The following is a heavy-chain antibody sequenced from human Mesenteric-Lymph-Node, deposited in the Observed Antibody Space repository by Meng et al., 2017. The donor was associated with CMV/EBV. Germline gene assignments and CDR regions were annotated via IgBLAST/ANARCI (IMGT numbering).Heavy chain of an antibody. Sequence: TLSLTCTVSGGSITSYYWSWIRQPPGKGLEWIGYIYYSGRMNYSPSLKSRVTMSVDTSNNQFSLRLTSVTAADTAVYYCARAGDSSGYYPHWFDPWGQGTLVTVSS. CDR3: ARAGDSSGYYPHWFDP. J-gene: IGHJ5*02. CDR2: IYYSGRM. D-gene: IGHD3-22*01. CDR1: GGSITSYY. V-gene: IGHV4-59*01.